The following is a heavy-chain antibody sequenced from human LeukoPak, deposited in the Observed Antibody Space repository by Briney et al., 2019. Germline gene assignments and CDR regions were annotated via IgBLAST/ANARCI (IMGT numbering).Heavy chain of an antibody. CDR3: AKDSYYDFWSGQNWFDP. D-gene: IGHD3-3*01. Sequence: GGSLRLSCAASGFTFDDYAMHWVRQAPGKGLQWVSLISGDGGSTYYADSVKGRFTSSRDNSKNSLYLQMNSLRTEDTALYYSAKDSYYDFWSGQNWFDPWGQGTLVTVSS. CDR1: GFTFDDYA. J-gene: IGHJ5*02. V-gene: IGHV3-43*02. CDR2: ISGDGGST.